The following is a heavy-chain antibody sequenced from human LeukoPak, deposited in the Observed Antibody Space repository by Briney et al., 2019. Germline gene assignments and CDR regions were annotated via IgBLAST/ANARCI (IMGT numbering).Heavy chain of an antibody. V-gene: IGHV3-20*04. CDR1: GFTFDDYG. CDR3: ARARGHTAMVRYFDY. J-gene: IGHJ4*02. D-gene: IGHD5-18*01. Sequence: GGSLRLSCAASGFTFDDYGMSWVRQAPGKGLEWVSGINWNGGSTGYADSVKGRFTISRDNAKNSLYLQMNSLRAEDTALYYCARARGHTAMVRYFDYWGQGTLVTVSS. CDR2: INWNGGST.